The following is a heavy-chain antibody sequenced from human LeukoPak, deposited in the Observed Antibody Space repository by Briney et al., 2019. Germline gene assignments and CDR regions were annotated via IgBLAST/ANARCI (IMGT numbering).Heavy chain of an antibody. J-gene: IGHJ4*02. CDR2: IKHDGREK. D-gene: IGHD3-10*01. CDR1: GFTFSTDW. Sequence: PGGSLRLSCEASGFTFSTDWMSWVRQAPGKGLEWVANIKHDGREKYYVESVKGRFTISRDNAKNSLYLQMNSLRAEDTAVYYCARFRALDYWGQGSLVTVSS. V-gene: IGHV3-7*01. CDR3: ARFRALDY.